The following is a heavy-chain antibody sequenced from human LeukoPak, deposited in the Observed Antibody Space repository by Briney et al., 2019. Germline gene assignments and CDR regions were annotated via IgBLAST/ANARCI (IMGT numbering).Heavy chain of an antibody. J-gene: IGHJ6*03. CDR3: AKTYGDYEGYYMDV. Sequence: GGSLRLSCGASGFTFSNYAMSWVRQGPGKGLEGVSSISGSGGSTYYADSVKGRFTISRDNSKNTLYLQMNSLRAEDTAVYYCAKTYGDYEGYYMDVWGKGTTVTVSS. D-gene: IGHD4-17*01. CDR1: GFTFSNYA. CDR2: ISGSGGST. V-gene: IGHV3-23*01.